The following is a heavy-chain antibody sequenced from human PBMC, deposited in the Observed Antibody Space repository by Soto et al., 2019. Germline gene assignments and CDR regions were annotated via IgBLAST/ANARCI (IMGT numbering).Heavy chain of an antibody. CDR2: IFYTGST. CDR3: ARSPSMIPGVILDW. V-gene: IGHV4-59*08. CDR1: GGSITNYY. D-gene: IGHD3-10*01. J-gene: IGHJ4*02. Sequence: PSETLSLTCTVSGGSITNYYWNWIRQAPGKGLEWIGYIFYTGSTNYNPSLKSRVTISVDTSENQFSLKLSSVTAADAAVYFCARSPSMIPGVILDWWGQGMLVTVSS.